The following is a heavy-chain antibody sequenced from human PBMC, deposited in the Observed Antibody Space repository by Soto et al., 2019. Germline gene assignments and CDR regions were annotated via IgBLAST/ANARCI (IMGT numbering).Heavy chain of an antibody. CDR2: ISYDGGNQ. CDR3: AKDGCPHGICYVRDHWFDP. Sequence: PGGSLRLSCAASGFTFSRFGMHWVRQAPGKGLKWVALISYDGGNQYYGDSARGRFTITRDNSKNTVFLQMNGLREEDTAVYYCAKDGCPHGICYVRDHWFDPWGQGAQVTVSS. V-gene: IGHV3-30*18. J-gene: IGHJ5*02. CDR1: GFTFSRFG. D-gene: IGHD2-8*01.